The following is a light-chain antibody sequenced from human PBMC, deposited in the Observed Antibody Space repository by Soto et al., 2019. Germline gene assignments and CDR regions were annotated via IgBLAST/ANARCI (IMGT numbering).Light chain of an antibody. J-gene: IGLJ1*01. CDR3: AAWHDRLTGPSYA. CDR2: TNN. CDR1: DLDGGSNP. V-gene: IGLV1-44*01. Sequence: HSVLTKPTSVSEPPGQNVTRSCSGIDLDGGSNPVNWYQQLPGTAPRLLISTNNQRPSGVPDRFSGSRSGTSASLAIGELQSEDAGDYYCAAWHDRLTGPSYAFGPRTKVTVL.